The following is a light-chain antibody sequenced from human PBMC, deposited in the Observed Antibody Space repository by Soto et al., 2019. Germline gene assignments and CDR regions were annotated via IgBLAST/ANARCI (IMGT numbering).Light chain of an antibody. V-gene: IGLV2-23*01. J-gene: IGLJ1*01. CDR1: NSDVGFYNL. CDR3: CTYAGSSTYV. CDR2: EGS. Sequence: QSVLTQPASVSGSPGQSITISCTGSNSDVGFYNLVSWYQHHPGKAPKLIIYEGSQRPSGVSNRFSGSKSGNTASLTISGLQAEDEADYHCCTYAGSSTYVFGNGTKVNVL.